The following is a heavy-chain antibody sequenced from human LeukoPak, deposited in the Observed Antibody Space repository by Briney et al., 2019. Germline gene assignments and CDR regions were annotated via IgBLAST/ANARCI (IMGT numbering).Heavy chain of an antibody. D-gene: IGHD1-26*01. CDR2: IYYSGST. CDR3: ARGPREGAWYFDL. Sequence: SQTLSLTCTVSGGSISSYYWSWIRQPPGKGLEWIGYIYYSGSTNYNPSLKSRVTISVDTSKNQFSLKLSSVTAADTAVYYCARGPREGAWYFDLWGRGTLVTVSS. V-gene: IGHV4-59*01. J-gene: IGHJ2*01. CDR1: GGSISSYY.